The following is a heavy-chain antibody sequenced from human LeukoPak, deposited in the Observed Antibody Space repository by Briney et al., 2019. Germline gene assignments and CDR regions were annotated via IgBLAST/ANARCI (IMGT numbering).Heavy chain of an antibody. CDR1: GFTFSSYG. J-gene: IGHJ4*02. CDR2: ISYDGSNK. D-gene: IGHD6-13*01. Sequence: GRSLRLSCAASGFTFSSYGMHWVRQAPGKGLEWVAVISYDGSNKYYADSVKGRFTISRDNSKNTLYLQTNSLRAEDTAVYYCAKFGVAAASTRPIDYWGQGTLVTVSS. CDR3: AKFGVAAASTRPIDY. V-gene: IGHV3-30*18.